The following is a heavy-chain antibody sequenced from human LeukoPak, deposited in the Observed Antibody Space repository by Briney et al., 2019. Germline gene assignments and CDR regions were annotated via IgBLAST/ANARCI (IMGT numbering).Heavy chain of an antibody. V-gene: IGHV3-33*01. Sequence: GGSLRLSCAASGFTFSSYGMHWVRQAPGKGLECVAVIWYDGSNKYYADSVKGRFTISRDNSKNTLYLQMNSLRAEDTAVYYCARGWSDCSGTSCYPLPFDYWGQGTLVTVSS. J-gene: IGHJ4*02. CDR1: GFTFSSYG. CDR3: ARGWSDCSGTSCYPLPFDY. D-gene: IGHD2-2*01. CDR2: IWYDGSNK.